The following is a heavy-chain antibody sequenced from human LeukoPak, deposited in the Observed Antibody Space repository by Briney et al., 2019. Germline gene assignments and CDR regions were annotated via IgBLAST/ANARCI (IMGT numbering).Heavy chain of an antibody. CDR2: IYYSGST. D-gene: IGHD2-2*01. CDR3: ARRSTTNNWFDP. Sequence: SETLSLTCTVSGGSISSGGYYWGWIRQHPGKGLEWIGYIYYSGSTYYNPSLKSRVTISVDTSKNQFSLKLSSVTAADTAVYYCARRSTTNNWFDPRGQGTLVTVSS. CDR1: GGSISSGGYY. V-gene: IGHV4-31*03. J-gene: IGHJ5*02.